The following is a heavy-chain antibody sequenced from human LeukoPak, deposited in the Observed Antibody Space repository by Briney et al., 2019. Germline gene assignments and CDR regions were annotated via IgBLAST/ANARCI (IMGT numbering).Heavy chain of an antibody. CDR2: ISWNSGSI. J-gene: IGHJ4*02. CDR3: AKGGDHYYGSGSYYNPTWFDY. Sequence: GGSLRLSCAASGFTFDDYAMHWVRQAPGKGLEWVSGISWNSGSIGYADSVKGRFTISRDNAKNSLYLQMNSLRAEDTALYYCAKGGDHYYGSGSYYNPTWFDYWGQGTLVTVSS. D-gene: IGHD3-10*01. V-gene: IGHV3-9*01. CDR1: GFTFDDYA.